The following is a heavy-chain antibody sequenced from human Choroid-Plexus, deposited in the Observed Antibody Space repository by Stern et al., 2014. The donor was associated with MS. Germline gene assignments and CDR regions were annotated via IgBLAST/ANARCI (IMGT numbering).Heavy chain of an antibody. V-gene: IGHV3-30*18. J-gene: IGHJ5*02. CDR2: VSYDGSNK. CDR3: AKDRQYLTYFFDH. Sequence: QLVQSGGGVVQPGRPLRLSCVASGFTFGSCAMHWVRQAPGKGLEWVAGVSYDGSNKYYADSVKGRFTISKDNSQNTLYMQMSSLRPEDTAVYYCAKDRQYLTYFFDHWGQGSLVTVSS. CDR1: GFTFGSCA. D-gene: IGHD2/OR15-2a*01.